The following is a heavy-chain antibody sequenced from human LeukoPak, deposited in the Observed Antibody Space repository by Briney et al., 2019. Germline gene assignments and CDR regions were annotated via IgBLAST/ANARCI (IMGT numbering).Heavy chain of an antibody. D-gene: IGHD5-18*01. CDR2: ISGSGGST. J-gene: IGHJ4*02. V-gene: IGHV3-23*01. Sequence: PGGSLRLSCAASGLTFSSYAMSWVRQAPGKGLEWVSAISGSGGSTYYADSVKGRFTISRDNSKNTLYLQMNSLRAEDTAVYYCVLAVAAMVRFDYWGQGTLVTVSS. CDR1: GLTFSSYA. CDR3: VLAVAAMVRFDY.